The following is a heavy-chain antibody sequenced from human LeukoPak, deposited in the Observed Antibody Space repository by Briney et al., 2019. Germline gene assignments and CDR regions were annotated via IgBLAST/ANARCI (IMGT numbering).Heavy chain of an antibody. CDR1: GGSISSGGYY. V-gene: IGHV4-31*11. CDR3: GRGAYYYDSSGYPYYYYYMDV. CDR2: IYYSGST. D-gene: IGHD3-22*01. J-gene: IGHJ6*03. Sequence: PSETLSLTCAVSGGSISSGGYYWSWIRQHPGKGLEWIGYIYYSGSTYYNPSLKSRVTISVDTSKNQFSLKLSSVTAADTAVYYCGRGAYYYDSSGYPYYYYYMDVWGKGPRSPSP.